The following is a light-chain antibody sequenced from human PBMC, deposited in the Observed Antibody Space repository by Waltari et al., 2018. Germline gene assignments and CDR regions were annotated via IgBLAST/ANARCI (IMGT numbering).Light chain of an antibody. CDR2: AAS. Sequence: DIQMPQSPPSLSASVGDRVTISCRASQTVSNYFNGFQQKSGKAPKLLIYAASTLQGGVPPRFTGSGAGTDFTLTITSLQPEDFATYYCQQSYSLPPTFGQGTKVEVK. V-gene: IGKV1-39*01. CDR1: QTVSNY. J-gene: IGKJ1*01. CDR3: QQSYSLPPT.